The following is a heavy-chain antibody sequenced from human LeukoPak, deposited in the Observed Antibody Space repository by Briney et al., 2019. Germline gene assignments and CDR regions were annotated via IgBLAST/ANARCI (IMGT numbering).Heavy chain of an antibody. D-gene: IGHD3-10*01. CDR3: ARDYYGSGSYYSRFGY. J-gene: IGHJ4*02. V-gene: IGHV3-74*01. Sequence: GGSLRLSCAASGFSFSSYWMHWVRQAPGKGLVWVSRIKTDGSSLDGSSTSYADSVKGRFTISRDNSKNTLYLQMNSLRAEDTAVYYCARDYYGSGSYYSRFGYWGQGTLVTVSS. CDR1: GFSFSSYW. CDR2: IKTDGSSLDGSST.